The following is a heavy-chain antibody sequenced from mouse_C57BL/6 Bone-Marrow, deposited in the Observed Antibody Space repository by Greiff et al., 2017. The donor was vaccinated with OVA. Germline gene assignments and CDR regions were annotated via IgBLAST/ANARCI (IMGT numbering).Heavy chain of an antibody. CDR1: GFTFSSYA. D-gene: IGHD1-1*01. CDR2: ISSGGDYI. Sequence: VQLKESGEGLVKPGGSLKLSCAASGFTFSSYAMSWVRQTPEKRLEWVAYISSGGDYIYYADTVKGRFTISRDNARNTLYLQMSSLKSEDTAMYYCTRDGYYYGSRYFDVWGTGTTVTVSS. V-gene: IGHV5-9-1*02. J-gene: IGHJ1*03. CDR3: TRDGYYYGSRYFDV.